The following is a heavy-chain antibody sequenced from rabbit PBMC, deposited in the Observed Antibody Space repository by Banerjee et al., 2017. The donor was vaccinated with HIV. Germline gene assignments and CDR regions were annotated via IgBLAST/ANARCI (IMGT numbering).Heavy chain of an antibody. Sequence: QEQLVEYGGDLVQPEGSLTLTCKASGFSFSSDYDMCWVRQAPGKGLEWIACIYTGSSGSTYYASWAKGRFTISKTSSTTVTLQMASLTAADTATYFCARDLPGVIGWNFGWWGPGTLVTVS. CDR1: GFSFSSDYD. J-gene: IGHJ4*01. CDR3: ARDLPGVIGWNFGW. D-gene: IGHD1-1*01. CDR2: IYTGSSGST. V-gene: IGHV1S45*01.